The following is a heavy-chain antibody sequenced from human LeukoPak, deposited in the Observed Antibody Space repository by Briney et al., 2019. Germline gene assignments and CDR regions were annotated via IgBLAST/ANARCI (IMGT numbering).Heavy chain of an antibody. CDR1: GYTFTGYY. J-gene: IGHJ4*02. Sequence: ASVKVSCKASGYTFTGYYMHWVRQAPGQGLEWMGWINPNSGGTNYAQKFQGRVTMTRDTSISTAYMELSRLRSDDTAVYYCAKDGSGSYLGFFDYWGQGTLVTVSS. CDR3: AKDGSGSYLGFFDY. V-gene: IGHV1-2*02. CDR2: INPNSGGT. D-gene: IGHD1-26*01.